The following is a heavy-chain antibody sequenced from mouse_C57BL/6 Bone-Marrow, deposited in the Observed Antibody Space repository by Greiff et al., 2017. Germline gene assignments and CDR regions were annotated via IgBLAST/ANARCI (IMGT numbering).Heavy chain of an antibody. V-gene: IGHV5-9*01. D-gene: IGHD1-1*01. CDR1: VFTFSSYT. J-gene: IGHJ1*03. CDR2: ISGGGGNT. CDR3: SRQVTTVLATKYFDV. Sequence: DVMLVESGGGLVKPGGSLKLSCAASVFTFSSYTMSWVRQTPEKRLQWVAAISGGGGNTYYPDSVKGRFTISRDNDKNILYLQMSSLRSEDTALYYCSRQVTTVLATKYFDVWGTGTTVTVSS.